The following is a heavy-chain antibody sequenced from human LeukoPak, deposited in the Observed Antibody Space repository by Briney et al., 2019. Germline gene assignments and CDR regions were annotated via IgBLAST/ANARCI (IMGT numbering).Heavy chain of an antibody. J-gene: IGHJ4*02. Sequence: SETLSLTCTVAGGSISSYYWSWIRQPPGKGLEWIGYIYYTGSTNYNPSLKSRVTISVDTSKNQFSLQLSSVTAADTAVYYCARVGFGNTPHPIDYWGQGTLVTVSS. CDR2: IYYTGST. CDR1: GGSISSYY. CDR3: ARVGFGNTPHPIDY. V-gene: IGHV4-59*01. D-gene: IGHD4-23*01.